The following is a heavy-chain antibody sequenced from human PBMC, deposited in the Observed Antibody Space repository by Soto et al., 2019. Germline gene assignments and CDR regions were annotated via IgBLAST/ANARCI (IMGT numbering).Heavy chain of an antibody. Sequence: ESLKISCKGSGYNFISHWINWVRQMPGKGLEWMGRIDPSDSYTNYSPSFQGHVTISTDKSISTAYLQWSSLKASDTAMYYCASPYCNSTSCQGHDFYGMDVWGQGTTVTVSS. CDR3: ASPYCNSTSCQGHDFYGMDV. D-gene: IGHD2-2*01. V-gene: IGHV5-10-1*01. CDR1: GYNFISHW. CDR2: IDPSDSYT. J-gene: IGHJ6*02.